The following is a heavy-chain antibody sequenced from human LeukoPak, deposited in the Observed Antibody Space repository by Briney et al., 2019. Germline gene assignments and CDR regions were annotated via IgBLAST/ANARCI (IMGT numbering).Heavy chain of an antibody. J-gene: IGHJ4*02. CDR3: ARVRNYHSGSYCDY. CDR2: IYTSGST. D-gene: IGHD1-26*01. CDR1: GGSISSGSYY. Sequence: SETLSLTCTVSGGSISSGSYYWGWVRQPGGRGLEWVGRIYTSGSTNYNPSLKSRVTISVDTSKNQFSLKLSSVTAADTAVYYCARVRNYHSGSYCDYWGQGTLVTVSS. V-gene: IGHV4-61*02.